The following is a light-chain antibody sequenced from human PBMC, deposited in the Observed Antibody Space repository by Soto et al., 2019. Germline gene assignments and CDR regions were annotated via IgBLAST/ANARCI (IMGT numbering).Light chain of an antibody. J-gene: IGKJ1*01. Sequence: EVVLSQSPSTLSVSPGERATLSCRASQSVSSNLAWYQQKPGQAPRLLIYAASTRATGIPARFSGSGSGTEFTLTISSLQSEDFAVYYCQQYNNWPRTFGQGTKVAIK. CDR3: QQYNNWPRT. CDR2: AAS. V-gene: IGKV3-15*01. CDR1: QSVSSN.